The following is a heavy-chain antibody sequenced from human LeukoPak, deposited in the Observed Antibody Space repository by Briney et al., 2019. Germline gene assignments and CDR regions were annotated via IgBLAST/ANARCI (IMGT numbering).Heavy chain of an antibody. V-gene: IGHV4-59*01. CDR1: GGSFRGYY. CDR2: IYYSGST. D-gene: IGHD3-16*01. J-gene: IGHJ6*03. CDR3: ARETSQKGAHYMDV. Sequence: SETLSLTCAVYGGSFRGYYWSWIRQPPGKGLEWIGYIYYSGSTNYNPPLKSRVTISVDTSKNQFSLKLSSVTAADTAVYYCARETSQKGAHYMDVWCKGTTVTISS.